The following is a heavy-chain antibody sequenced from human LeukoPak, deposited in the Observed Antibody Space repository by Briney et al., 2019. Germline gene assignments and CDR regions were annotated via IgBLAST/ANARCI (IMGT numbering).Heavy chain of an antibody. J-gene: IGHJ4*02. Sequence: HTGGSLRLSCAASGFTFSSYAMSWVRQAPEKGLEWVSSIRGRGDSTFYADSVKGRFTISRDNAKNSLYLQLNSLRVEDTAVYYCKSGGAAPGSFDYWGQGTLVTVSP. CDR1: GFTFSSYA. CDR3: KSGGAAPGSFDY. CDR2: IRGRGDST. D-gene: IGHD1-1*01. V-gene: IGHV3-23*01.